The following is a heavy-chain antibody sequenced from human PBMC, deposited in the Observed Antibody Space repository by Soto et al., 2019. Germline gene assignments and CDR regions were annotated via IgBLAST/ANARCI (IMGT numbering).Heavy chain of an antibody. D-gene: IGHD6-19*01. Sequence: EVQLLESGGGLVQPGGSLRLSCAASGFTFSTYSMTWVRQPPGKGLEWVSTIRDSGHTAHYADSVRGRFAISRDNSKNTLFLKMDSLRAEDTAVYYCARVKAQILSSGWYGGDDIWGQGTMVTVSS. J-gene: IGHJ3*02. CDR3: ARVKAQILSSGWYGGDDI. V-gene: IGHV3-23*01. CDR1: GFTFSTYS. CDR2: IRDSGHTA.